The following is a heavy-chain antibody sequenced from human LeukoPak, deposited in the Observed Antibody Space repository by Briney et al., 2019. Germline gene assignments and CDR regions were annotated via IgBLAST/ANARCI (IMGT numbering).Heavy chain of an antibody. CDR1: GFTFSSYA. CDR3: ARGGSQQLFLDY. J-gene: IGHJ4*02. Sequence: GGSLRLSCAASGFTFSSYAMHWVRQAPGKGLEWVAVISYDGSNKYYADSVKGRFTISRDNSKNTLYLQMSSLRAEDTAVYYCARGGSQQLFLDYWGQGTLVTVSS. CDR2: ISYDGSNK. V-gene: IGHV3-30*04. D-gene: IGHD6-6*01.